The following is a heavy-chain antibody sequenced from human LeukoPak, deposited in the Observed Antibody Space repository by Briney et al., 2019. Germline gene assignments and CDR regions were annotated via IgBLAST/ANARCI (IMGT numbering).Heavy chain of an antibody. CDR2: ISDSGSLT. J-gene: IGHJ4*02. CDR3: AKDARRTSGWYFFDY. CDR1: GFAFSSQA. V-gene: IGHV3-23*01. Sequence: GGSLRLSCAASGFAFSSQAMGWVRQAPGKGLEWVSVISDSGSLTYYADSVKGRFTISRDNSKNTLFLQMNSLRAEDTAVYYCAKDARRTSGWYFFDYWGQGTLVTVSP. D-gene: IGHD6-19*01.